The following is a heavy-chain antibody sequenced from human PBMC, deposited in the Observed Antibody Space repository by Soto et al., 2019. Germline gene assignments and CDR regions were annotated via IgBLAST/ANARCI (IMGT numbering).Heavy chain of an antibody. CDR1: GGSFSGYY. V-gene: IGHV4-34*01. J-gene: IGHJ5*02. CDR2: IDHSGST. D-gene: IGHD2-2*01. Sequence: QVQLQQWGAGLLKPSETLSLTCAVYGGSFSGYYWSWIRQPTGKGLEWIGEIDHSGSTNYNPSLKSRVTISVDTSKNQFSLKLSSATAADTAVYYCARGENIVVVPAAMSNHTWIDPWGQGTLVTVSS. CDR3: ARGENIVVVPAAMSNHTWIDP.